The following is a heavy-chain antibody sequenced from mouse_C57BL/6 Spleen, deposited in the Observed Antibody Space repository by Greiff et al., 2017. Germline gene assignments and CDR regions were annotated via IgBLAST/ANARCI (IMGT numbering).Heavy chain of an antibody. CDR1: GFTFSDAW. D-gene: IGHD2-1*01. V-gene: IGHV6-6*01. CDR3: TRGYGNPYYFDY. J-gene: IGHJ2*01. CDR2: IRNKANNHAT. Sequence: EVQGVESGGGLVQPGGSMKLSCAASGFTFSDAWMDWVRQSPEKGLEWVAEIRNKANNHATYYAESVKGRFTISRDDSKSSVYLQMNSLRAEDTGIYYCTRGYGNPYYFDYWGQGTTLTVSS.